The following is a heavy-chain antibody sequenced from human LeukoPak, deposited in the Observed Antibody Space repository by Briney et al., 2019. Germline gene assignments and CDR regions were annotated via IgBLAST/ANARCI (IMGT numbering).Heavy chain of an antibody. Sequence: ASVKVSCEASGDTFTGYGISWGRQAPGQGRECRGWISAYNGNTNYAQKLQGRVTMTTDTSTSTAYMELRSPRSADTAVYYCAREGRWFGEFYFDYWGQGTLVTVSS. J-gene: IGHJ4*02. CDR1: GDTFTGYG. V-gene: IGHV1-18*04. D-gene: IGHD3-10*01. CDR2: ISAYNGNT. CDR3: AREGRWFGEFYFDY.